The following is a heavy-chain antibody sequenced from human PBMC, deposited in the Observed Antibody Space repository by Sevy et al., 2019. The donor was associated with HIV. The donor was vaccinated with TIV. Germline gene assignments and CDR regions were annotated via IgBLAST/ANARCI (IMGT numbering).Heavy chain of an antibody. Sequence: GGSLRLSCAASGFIFSNFGINWVRQAPGKGLEWVAIIWHDGTKKHYLESVKGRFTSARENSKNTVYLQMNSLRVEDSGTYYCVRGTPDEDGTTLDSWGLGTLVTVSS. CDR3: VRGTPDEDGTTLDS. V-gene: IGHV3-33*01. J-gene: IGHJ4*02. CDR2: IWHDGTKK. CDR1: GFIFSNFG. D-gene: IGHD1-1*01.